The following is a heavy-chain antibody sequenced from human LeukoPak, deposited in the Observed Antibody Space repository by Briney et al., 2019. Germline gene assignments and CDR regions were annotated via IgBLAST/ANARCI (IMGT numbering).Heavy chain of an antibody. CDR2: INTNTGNP. CDR3: ARWVPYGSGSYNYFDY. V-gene: IGHV7-4-1*02. CDR1: GYTFTGYY. J-gene: IGHJ4*02. Sequence: ASVKVSCKASGYTFTGYYMHWVRQAPGQGLEWMGWINTNTGNPTYAQGFTGRFVFSLDTSVSTAYLQISSLKAEDTAVYYCARWVPYGSGSYNYFDYWGQGTLVTVSS. D-gene: IGHD3-10*01.